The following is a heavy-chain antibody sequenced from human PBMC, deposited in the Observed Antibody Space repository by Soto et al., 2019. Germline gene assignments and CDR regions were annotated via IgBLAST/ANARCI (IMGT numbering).Heavy chain of an antibody. CDR1: GGSISSGGHS. D-gene: IGHD3-22*01. CDR2: IYHSGST. Sequence: ASETLSLTCAASGGSISSGGHSWSWIRQPPGKGLEWIGYIYHSGSTYYNPSLKSRVTISVDRSKNQFSLKLNSVTAADTAVYYCARDLVNYYDSSGFDTWGQGTLVTVSS. CDR3: ARDLVNYYDSSGFDT. V-gene: IGHV4-30-2*01. J-gene: IGHJ5*02.